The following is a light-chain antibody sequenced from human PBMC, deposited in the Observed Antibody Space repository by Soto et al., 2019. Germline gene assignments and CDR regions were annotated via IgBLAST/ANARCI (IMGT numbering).Light chain of an antibody. J-gene: IGKJ5*01. CDR3: QHSNNWSA. Sequence: EIVMTQSPATLSVSPGERATISCRASQSVSSNLAWYQQKPGQAPRLLIYVASTRATGIPARFSGSGSGTEFTLTISSLQSEDFAVYYCQHSNNWSAFGQGTRLEIK. CDR2: VAS. V-gene: IGKV3D-15*01. CDR1: QSVSSN.